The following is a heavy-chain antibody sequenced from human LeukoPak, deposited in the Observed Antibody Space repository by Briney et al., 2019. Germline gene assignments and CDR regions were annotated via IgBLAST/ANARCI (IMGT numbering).Heavy chain of an antibody. CDR1: GGTFSSYA. J-gene: IGHJ6*02. V-gene: IGHV1-69*05. Sequence: VASVKVSCKASGGTFSSYAISWVRQAPGQGLEWMGGIIPIFGTANYAQKFQGWVTMTRDTSISTAYMELSRLRSDDTAVYYCARAGPYYDYVWGELSLLGAGPYYYYGMDVWGQGTTVTVSS. CDR3: ARAGPYYDYVWGELSLLGAGPYYYYGMDV. CDR2: IIPIFGTA. D-gene: IGHD3-16*02.